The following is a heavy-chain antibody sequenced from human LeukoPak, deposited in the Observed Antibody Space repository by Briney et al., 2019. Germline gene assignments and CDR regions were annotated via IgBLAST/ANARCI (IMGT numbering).Heavy chain of an antibody. CDR2: IYYSGST. J-gene: IGHJ4*02. CDR1: GGSISSSSYY. CDR3: ASVELATAYFYY. D-gene: IGHD5-18*01. V-gene: IGHV4-39*01. Sequence: SETLSLTCTVSGGSISSSSYYWGWIRQPPGKGLEWIVSIYYSGSTYYNPSLKSRVTISVDTSKNQFSLKLSSVTAADTAVYYCASVELATAYFYYWGQGTLVTVSS.